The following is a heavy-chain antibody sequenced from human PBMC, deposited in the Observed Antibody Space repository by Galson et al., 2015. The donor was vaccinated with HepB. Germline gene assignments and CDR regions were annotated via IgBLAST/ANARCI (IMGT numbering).Heavy chain of an antibody. V-gene: IGHV3-7*03. Sequence: LRLSCAAYEFTFSSYWMSWVRQAPGEGLEWVASIKQDGSDQYYVDSVKGRFSISRDNAKKSLYLQMNSLRVEDTAVYFCTRDPSGMDVWGQGTTVTVSS. CDR1: EFTFSSYW. CDR3: TRDPSGMDV. CDR2: IKQDGSDQ. J-gene: IGHJ6*01.